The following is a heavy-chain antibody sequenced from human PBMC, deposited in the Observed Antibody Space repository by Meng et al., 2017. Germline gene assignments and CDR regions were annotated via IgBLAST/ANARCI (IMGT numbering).Heavy chain of an antibody. V-gene: IGHV4-61*01. CDR2: IYYSGST. CDR1: GCSVSSCRYL. Sequence: VQAEGSGPGLVRASVTLSLTCTVSGCSVSSCRYLLRWIRDAPGEGLGGIWYIYYSGSTNYNPSLKSRVTISVDTSKNQFSLKLSSVTAADTAVYYCARAIAVAGITIDYWGQGTLVTVSS. D-gene: IGHD6-19*01. CDR3: ARAIAVAGITIDY. J-gene: IGHJ4*02.